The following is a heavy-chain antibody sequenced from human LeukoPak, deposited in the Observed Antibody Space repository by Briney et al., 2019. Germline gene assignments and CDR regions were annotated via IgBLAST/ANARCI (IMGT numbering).Heavy chain of an antibody. CDR1: GGSISSGGYY. Sequence: SQTLSLTCTVSGGSISSGGYYWSWIRQHPGKGLEWIGYIYYSGSTYYNPSLKSRVTISVDTSKNQFSLKLSSVTAADTAVYYCARDRPPDDAFDIWGQGTMVTVSS. V-gene: IGHV4-31*03. D-gene: IGHD1-14*01. CDR3: ARDRPPDDAFDI. CDR2: IYYSGST. J-gene: IGHJ3*02.